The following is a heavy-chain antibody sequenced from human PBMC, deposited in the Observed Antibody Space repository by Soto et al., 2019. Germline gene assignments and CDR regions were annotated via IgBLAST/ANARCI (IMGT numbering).Heavy chain of an antibody. CDR3: SSWGGYDFWSGYLGNYYYGMDV. CDR1: GGSISSNIYY. V-gene: IGHV4-30-4*08. CDR2: IYYSGST. D-gene: IGHD3-3*01. J-gene: IGHJ6*02. Sequence: SETLSLTCTVSGGSISSNIYYWSWIRQPPGKGLEWIEYIYYSGSTYYNPSLKSRVTISVDTSKKQFPLKLSSVTAADTAVYYCSSWGGYDFWSGYLGNYYYGMDVWGQGTTVTVSS.